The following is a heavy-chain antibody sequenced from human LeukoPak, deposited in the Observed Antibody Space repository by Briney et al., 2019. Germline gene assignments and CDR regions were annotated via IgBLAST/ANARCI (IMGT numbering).Heavy chain of an antibody. Sequence: GGSLRLSCVVSGFTFRSYWMNWVRQAPGKGLEWVANINENESEKYYGHSMKGRFTISRDNAKNSLYLQMNSLRAEDTAVYYCARDFQTYYDFWSGYYVPNPGTWGDYWGQGTLVTVSS. CDR1: GFTFRSYW. D-gene: IGHD3-3*01. V-gene: IGHV3-7*03. CDR3: ARDFQTYYDFWSGYYVPNPGTWGDY. CDR2: INENESEK. J-gene: IGHJ4*02.